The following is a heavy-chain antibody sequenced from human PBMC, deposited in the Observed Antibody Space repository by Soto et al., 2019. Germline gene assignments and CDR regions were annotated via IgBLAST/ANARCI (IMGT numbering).Heavy chain of an antibody. D-gene: IGHD6-13*01. CDR2: INHSGST. Sequence: SETLSLTCAVYGGSFSGYYWSWIRQPPGKGLEWIGEINHSGSTNYNPSLKSRVTISVDTSKNQFSLKLSSVTAADTAVYYCASLIAAAGTLDYWGQGTLVTVSS. J-gene: IGHJ4*02. CDR3: ASLIAAAGTLDY. CDR1: GGSFSGYY. V-gene: IGHV4-34*01.